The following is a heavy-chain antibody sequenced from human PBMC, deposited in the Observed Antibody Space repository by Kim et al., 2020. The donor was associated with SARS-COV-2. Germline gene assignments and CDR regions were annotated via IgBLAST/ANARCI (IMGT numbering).Heavy chain of an antibody. V-gene: IGHV7-4-1*02. Sequence: ASVKVSCKASGYTFTSYAMNWVRQAPGQGLEWMGWINTNTGNPTYAQGFTGRFVFSLDTSVSTAYLQISSLKAEDTAVYYCARTTVPVVFPPPPDLKEPTTAAIDYWGQGTLVTVSS. J-gene: IGHJ4*02. CDR2: INTNTGNP. D-gene: IGHD2-15*01. CDR1: GYTFTSYA. CDR3: ARTTVPVVFPPPPDLKEPTTAAIDY.